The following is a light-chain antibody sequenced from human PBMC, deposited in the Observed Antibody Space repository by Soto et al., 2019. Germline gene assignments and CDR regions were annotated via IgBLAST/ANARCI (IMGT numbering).Light chain of an antibody. Sequence: VLAQPPPPSRAPRQAVTLSRPGTSNDVGGYNYVSWYQQHPGKAPKLMIYEVSKRPSGVPDRFSGSKSGNTASLTVSGLQAEDEADYYCSSYAGSNNFVFGTGTKVTVL. CDR3: SSYAGSNNFV. CDR1: SNDVGGYNY. J-gene: IGLJ1*01. CDR2: EVS. V-gene: IGLV2-8*01.